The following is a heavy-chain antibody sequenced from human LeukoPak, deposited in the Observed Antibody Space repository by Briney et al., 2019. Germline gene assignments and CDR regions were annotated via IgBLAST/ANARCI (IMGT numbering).Heavy chain of an antibody. J-gene: IGHJ6*03. CDR3: ARVVRPTVNWKYYYYYYMDV. Sequence: ASVKVSCKASGYTFTSYGISWVRQAPGQGLEWMGWISAYNGNTNYAQKLQGRVTMTTDTSTSTAYMELRSLRSDDTAVYYCARVVRPTVNWKYYYYYYMDVWGKGTTVTVSS. CDR1: GYTFTSYG. CDR2: ISAYNGNT. D-gene: IGHD1-20*01. V-gene: IGHV1-18*01.